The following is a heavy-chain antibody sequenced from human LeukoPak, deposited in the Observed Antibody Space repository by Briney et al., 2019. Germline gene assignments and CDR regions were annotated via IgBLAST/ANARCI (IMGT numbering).Heavy chain of an antibody. CDR2: TYYRSKWNT. D-gene: IGHD5-18*01. Sequence: SQTLSLTCAISGDSLSNNNVAWNWIRQSPSRGLEWLGRTYYRSKWNTDYAVSVKSRITINSDTSKNRFSLQLSSVTPEDTAVYYCARGCYSSFDYWDQGTLVTVSS. J-gene: IGHJ4*02. CDR3: ARGCYSSFDY. V-gene: IGHV6-1*01. CDR1: GDSLSNNNVA.